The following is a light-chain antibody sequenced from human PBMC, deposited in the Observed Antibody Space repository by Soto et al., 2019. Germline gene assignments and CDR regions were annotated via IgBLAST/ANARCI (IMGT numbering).Light chain of an antibody. Sequence: EIVLTQSPATLSLSRGERATLSCRASQSVSSSLAWYQQKPCQSPRLVIYDASKRATGIPARFSGSGSGTDFTLAISSLEPEDFAVYYCQQRSNWPPTFGPGTKVDIK. CDR1: QSVSSS. V-gene: IGKV3-11*01. CDR3: QQRSNWPPT. J-gene: IGKJ3*01. CDR2: DAS.